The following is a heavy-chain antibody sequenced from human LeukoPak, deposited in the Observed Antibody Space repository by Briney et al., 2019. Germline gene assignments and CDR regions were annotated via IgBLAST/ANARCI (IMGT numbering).Heavy chain of an antibody. CDR1: GYSISSGYY. CDR3: ARRLNWFDP. CDR2: IYHSGSA. J-gene: IGHJ5*02. Sequence: SETLSLTCAVSGYSISSGYYWGWIRQPPGKGLEWIGSIYHSGSAYYNPSLKSRVTISVDTSKNQFSLKLSSVTAADTAVYYCARRLNWFDPWGQGTLVTVSS. V-gene: IGHV4-38-2*01.